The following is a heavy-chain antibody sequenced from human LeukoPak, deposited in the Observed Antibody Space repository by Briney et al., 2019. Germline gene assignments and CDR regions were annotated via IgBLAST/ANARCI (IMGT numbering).Heavy chain of an antibody. CDR2: IKHDEIEK. J-gene: IGHJ4*02. Sequence: GRSLRLSCAASGFTFSSYGMHWVRQAPGKGLEWVANIKHDEIEKYYVDSVKGRFTISRDNAKNSLFLQMNSLRVEDTAIYYCTRVPYGNYWSSDYWGQGTLVTVSS. CDR1: GFTFSSYG. CDR3: TRVPYGNYWSSDY. D-gene: IGHD4-11*01. V-gene: IGHV3-7*01.